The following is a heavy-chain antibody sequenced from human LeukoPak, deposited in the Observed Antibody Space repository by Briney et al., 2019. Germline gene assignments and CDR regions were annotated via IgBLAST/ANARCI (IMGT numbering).Heavy chain of an antibody. CDR3: AKYSKGSIAAGFDY. Sequence: GGSLRLSCAASGFTFSSYAMSWVRKAPGKGLEWVSAISGSGGSTYYADSVKGRFTISRDNSKNTLYLQMNSLRAEDTAVYYCAKYSKGSIAAGFDYWGQGTLVTVSS. CDR2: ISGSGGST. J-gene: IGHJ4*02. CDR1: GFTFSSYA. V-gene: IGHV3-23*01. D-gene: IGHD6-6*01.